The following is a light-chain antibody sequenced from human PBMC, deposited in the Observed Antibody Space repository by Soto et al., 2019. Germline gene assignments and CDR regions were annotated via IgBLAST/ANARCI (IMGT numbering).Light chain of an antibody. CDR2: KAS. CDR1: QSISSW. Sequence: IQMTQSPSTLSASVGDRVTITCRASQSISSWLAWYQQKPGKAPKLLIYKASSLESGVPSRFSGSGSGTEFTLTISSLQPDDFATYYCQQYVTAFRSFGQGTKVDIK. V-gene: IGKV1-5*03. J-gene: IGKJ1*01. CDR3: QQYVTAFRS.